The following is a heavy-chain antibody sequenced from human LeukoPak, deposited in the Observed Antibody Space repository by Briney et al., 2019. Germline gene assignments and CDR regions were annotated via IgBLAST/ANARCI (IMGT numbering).Heavy chain of an antibody. CDR1: GFTFSTYW. J-gene: IGHJ4*02. D-gene: IGHD1-20*01. Sequence: GGSLRLSCAASGFTFSTYWMHWVRQDPGKGLVWVSRIKTDGSSTYYADSVKGRFAISRDNSKNTLYLQMNNLRAEDTAVYYCARGGLTGTPGMDYWGQGTLVTVSS. CDR2: IKTDGSST. CDR3: ARGGLTGTPGMDY. V-gene: IGHV3-74*01.